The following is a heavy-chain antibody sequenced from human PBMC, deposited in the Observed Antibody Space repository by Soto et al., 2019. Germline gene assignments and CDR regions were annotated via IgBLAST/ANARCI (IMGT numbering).Heavy chain of an antibody. CDR2: IYHSGGG. CDR1: CVSVISGGHY. J-gene: IGHJ4*02. D-gene: IGHD4-17*01. V-gene: IGHV4-31*02. Sequence: PXETLSVPLSVACVSVISGGHYWNWIRQFPGKGLEWIGYIYHSGGGYYNPSLKSRASMSVDTSKNEFYLRLASVTAADTAVYFCARDPDATVDRQYFDDWGQGALVTVSS. CDR3: ARDPDATVDRQYFDD.